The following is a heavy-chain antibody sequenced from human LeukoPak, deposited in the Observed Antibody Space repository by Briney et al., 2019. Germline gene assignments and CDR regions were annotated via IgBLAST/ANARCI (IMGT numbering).Heavy chain of an antibody. D-gene: IGHD3-3*01. CDR2: TYYRSKWYN. V-gene: IGHV6-1*01. J-gene: IGHJ6*03. CDR3: ARDPGARSNDFWRRHYYYYMDV. Sequence: SQTLSLTCAISGDSVSSNSAAWNWIRQSPSRGLEWLGRTYYRSKWYNDYAVSVKSRITINPDTSKNQFSLQLNSVTPEDTAVYYCARDPGARSNDFWRRHYYYYMDVWGKGTTVTVSS. CDR1: GDSVSSNSAA.